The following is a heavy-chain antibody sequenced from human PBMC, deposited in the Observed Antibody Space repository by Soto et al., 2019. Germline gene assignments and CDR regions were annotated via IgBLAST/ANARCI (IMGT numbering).Heavy chain of an antibody. CDR3: VRLVPSTGAGDF. Sequence: QLQLQESGPGLVKPSETLSLTCTVTGGPITNSNYYWGWIRQPPGKGLEWIGRIFYDGSTYYNPSFQRRIAVAVDTSRTLVSLQLTSVTAAETAVYDCVRLVPSTGAGDFCGQGVPVTVSS. CDR2: IFYDGST. D-gene: IGHD1-1*01. CDR1: GGPITNSNYY. V-gene: IGHV4-39*01. J-gene: IGHJ4*02.